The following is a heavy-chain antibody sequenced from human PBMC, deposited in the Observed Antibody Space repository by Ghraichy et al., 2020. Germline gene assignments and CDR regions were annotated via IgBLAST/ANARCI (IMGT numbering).Heavy chain of an antibody. V-gene: IGHV3-64D*09. CDR3: VKDREYLQNVYTRYFDL. D-gene: IGHD3-16*01. CDR1: GFTFSSYA. CDR2: INSLASHT. Sequence: GGSLRLSCSASGFTFSSYAMHWVRQAPGKGLEYISAINSLASHTYYADSVKGRFTISRDNSKNTLFLQMSSLRPEDTAIYYCVKDREYLQNVYTRYFDLWGRGTLVTVSP. J-gene: IGHJ2*01.